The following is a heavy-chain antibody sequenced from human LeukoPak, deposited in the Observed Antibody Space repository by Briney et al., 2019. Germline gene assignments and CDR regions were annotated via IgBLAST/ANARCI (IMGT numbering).Heavy chain of an antibody. J-gene: IGHJ6*02. Sequence: SETLSLTCIVSGGSISSSSYYWAWIRQPPEKGLEWIGSLHYSGSTFYNPSLKSRVTISVDTSKNQFSLRLSSVTAADTAVYFCARDSHPLTDYYYYYGMDVWGQGTTVTVSS. CDR2: LHYSGST. D-gene: IGHD2-21*02. V-gene: IGHV4-39*01. CDR3: ARDSHPLTDYYYYYGMDV. CDR1: GGSISSSSYY.